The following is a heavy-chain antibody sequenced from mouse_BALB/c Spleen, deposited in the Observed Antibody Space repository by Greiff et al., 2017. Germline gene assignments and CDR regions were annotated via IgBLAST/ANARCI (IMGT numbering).Heavy chain of an antibody. Sequence: DVMLVESGGGLVQPGGSLKLSCAASGFTFSSYTMSWVRQTPEKRLEWVAYISNGGGSTYYPDTVKGRFTISRDNAKNTLYLQMSSLKSEDTAMYYCASSMITTGYFDVWGAGTTVTVSS. V-gene: IGHV5-12-2*01. CDR3: ASSMITTGYFDV. J-gene: IGHJ1*01. D-gene: IGHD2-4*01. CDR1: GFTFSSYT. CDR2: ISNGGGST.